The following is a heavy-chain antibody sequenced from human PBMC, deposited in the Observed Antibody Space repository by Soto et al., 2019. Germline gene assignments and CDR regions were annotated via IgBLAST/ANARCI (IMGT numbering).Heavy chain of an antibody. CDR2: ISGSGGST. CDR3: AKVDSSGWYEPSNAFDI. CDR1: GFTFSSYA. Sequence: EVQLLESGGDLVQPGGSLRLSCAASGFTFSSYAMSWVRQAPGKGLEWVSAISGSGGSTYYADSVKGRFTISRDNSKNTLYLQMNSLRAEDTAVYYCAKVDSSGWYEPSNAFDIWGQGTMVTVSS. V-gene: IGHV3-23*01. J-gene: IGHJ3*02. D-gene: IGHD6-19*01.